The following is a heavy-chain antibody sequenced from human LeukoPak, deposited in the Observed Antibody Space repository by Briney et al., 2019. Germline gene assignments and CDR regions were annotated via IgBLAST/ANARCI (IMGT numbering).Heavy chain of an antibody. CDR3: ARDYRNIVVVPAQFHFDY. CDR2: INPSGGST. Sequence: ASVKVSCKASGYTFTSCYMHWVRQAPGQGLEWMGIINPSGGSTSYAQKFQGRVTMTRDTSTSTVYMELSSLRSEDTAVYYCARDYRNIVVVPAQFHFDYWGQGTLVTVSS. J-gene: IGHJ4*02. V-gene: IGHV1-46*01. CDR1: GYTFTSCY. D-gene: IGHD2-2*01.